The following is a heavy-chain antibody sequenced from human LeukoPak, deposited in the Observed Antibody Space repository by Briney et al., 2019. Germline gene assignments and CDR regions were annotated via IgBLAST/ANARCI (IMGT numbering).Heavy chain of an antibody. Sequence: PSETLSLTCTVSGGSTRNYCWSWVRLPPGMGLQWIGYIHYRGNTDYSPSLRSRVTISSDTSRISLKVTSVTAADTAVYYCARHLSNYGSGTYTAFDVWGQGAMVIVSS. CDR1: GGSTRNYC. CDR2: IHYRGNT. CDR3: ARHLSNYGSGTYTAFDV. J-gene: IGHJ3*01. D-gene: IGHD3-10*01. V-gene: IGHV4-59*08.